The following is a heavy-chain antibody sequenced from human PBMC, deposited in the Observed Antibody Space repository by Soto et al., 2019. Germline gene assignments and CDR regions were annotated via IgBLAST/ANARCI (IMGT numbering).Heavy chain of an antibody. CDR2: IWYDGSNK. CDR1: GFIFSTYG. CDR3: ARDGIPYCGGDCYFDY. V-gene: IGHV3-33*01. Sequence: QVQLVESEGGVVQPGRSLRLSCAASGFIFSTYGMHWVRQAPGKGLEWVAVIWYDGSNKYYADSVKGRFTISRDNSKNTLYLQMNSLRAEDTAVYYCARDGIPYCGGDCYFDYWGQGTLVTVSS. J-gene: IGHJ4*02. D-gene: IGHD2-21*02.